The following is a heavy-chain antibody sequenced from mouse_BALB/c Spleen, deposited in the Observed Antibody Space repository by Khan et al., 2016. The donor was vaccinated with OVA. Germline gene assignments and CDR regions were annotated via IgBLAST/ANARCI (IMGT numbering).Heavy chain of an antibody. D-gene: IGHD1-1*01. CDR2: VSTGGGYT. Sequence: EVQLVESGGDLVKPGGSLKLSCAASGFTFSTYGMSWVRQTPAKRLEWVATVSTGGGYTYYPDSVKGRFTISRDNAKNTLYLQMSALKSEDTAMFYGTRLAYYYDREGFAYWGQGTLVTVSA. V-gene: IGHV5-6*01. CDR1: GFTFSTYG. CDR3: TRLAYYYDREGFAY. J-gene: IGHJ3*01.